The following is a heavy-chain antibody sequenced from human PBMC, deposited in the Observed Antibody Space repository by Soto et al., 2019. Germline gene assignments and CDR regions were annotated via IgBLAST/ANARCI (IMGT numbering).Heavy chain of an antibody. CDR2: IIPILGIA. J-gene: IGHJ4*02. Sequence: QVQLVQSGAEVKKPGSSVKVSCKASGGTFSSYTISWVRQAPGQGLEWMGRIIPILGIANYAQKFQGRVTITADKSTSTAYMELSSLRSEDTAVYYCARDRRKGSGISQIDGTVYFDYWGQGTLVTVSS. V-gene: IGHV1-69*08. CDR3: ARDRRKGSGISQIDGTVYFDY. D-gene: IGHD3-10*01. CDR1: GGTFSSYT.